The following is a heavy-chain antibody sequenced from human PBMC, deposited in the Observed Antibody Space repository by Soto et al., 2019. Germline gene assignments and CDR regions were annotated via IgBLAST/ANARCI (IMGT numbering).Heavy chain of an antibody. CDR2: IRNKANSYTT. CDR1: GLTFSDRY. J-gene: IGHJ6*02. V-gene: IGHV3-72*01. D-gene: IGHD5-18*01. Sequence: GGSLRLSCAASGLTFSDRYMDWVRQAPGKGLEWVGRIRNKANSYTTEYAASVKVRSTISRDDSKSSLYLQMNSLKIDDTAVYYCAHYSPTSGGLDVWGQGTTVTVSS. CDR3: AHYSPTSGGLDV.